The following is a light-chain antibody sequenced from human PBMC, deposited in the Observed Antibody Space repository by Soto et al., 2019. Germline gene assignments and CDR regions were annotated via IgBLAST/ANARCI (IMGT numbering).Light chain of an antibody. Sequence: GESATISSRASQSVSSYLAWYQQKPGQAPRLLIYDASRRATGIPARFSGSGSGTDFTLTISSLEPEDFAVYYCQQRSNWPVTFGQGTKVDIK. J-gene: IGKJ1*01. CDR2: DAS. CDR1: QSVSSY. V-gene: IGKV3-11*01. CDR3: QQRSNWPVT.